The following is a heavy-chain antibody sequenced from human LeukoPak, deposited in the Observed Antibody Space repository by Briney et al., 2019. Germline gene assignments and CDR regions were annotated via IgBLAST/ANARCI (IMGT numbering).Heavy chain of an antibody. CDR3: AKQVDCPSDCLFFHS. J-gene: IGHJ4*02. CDR2: INRRGHT. V-gene: IGHV3-43*01. D-gene: IGHD2-21*02. Sequence: GGSLRLSCAASGFTFDRFTIHWVRQTPGKGLEWVSLINRRGHTFYADSVKGRFTISRDNSRNSVFLQMNSLRPEDTALYHCAKQVDCPSDCLFFHSWGQGTLVTVSS. CDR1: GFTFDRFT.